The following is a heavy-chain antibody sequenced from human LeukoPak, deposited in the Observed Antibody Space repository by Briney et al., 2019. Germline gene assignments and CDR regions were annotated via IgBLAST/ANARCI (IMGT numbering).Heavy chain of an antibody. Sequence: VASVKVSCKASGYTFTSYDINWVRQATGQGLEWMGWMNPNSGNTGYAQKFQGRVTMTRNTSISTVYMELSSLRSEDTAVYYCARGLVIADDAFDIWGQGTMVTVSS. J-gene: IGHJ3*02. V-gene: IGHV1-8*01. CDR1: GYTFTSYD. D-gene: IGHD3-9*01. CDR2: MNPNSGNT. CDR3: ARGLVIADDAFDI.